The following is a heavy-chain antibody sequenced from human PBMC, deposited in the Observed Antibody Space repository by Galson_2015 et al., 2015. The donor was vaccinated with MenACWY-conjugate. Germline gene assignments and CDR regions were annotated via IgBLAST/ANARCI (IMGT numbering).Heavy chain of an antibody. J-gene: IGHJ4*02. CDR3: ARPGGDYEQRTFFDY. CDR2: IIPVFHTT. CDR1: GDSFNTYS. D-gene: IGHD4-17*01. Sequence: SVKVSCKASGDSFNTYSFNWIRQAPGQGPEWLGGIIPVFHTTDYAQRFQGRLTITADESTSKVYMELSSLRSDDTAIYYCARPGGDYEQRTFFDYWGQGTLVTVSS. V-gene: IGHV1-69*13.